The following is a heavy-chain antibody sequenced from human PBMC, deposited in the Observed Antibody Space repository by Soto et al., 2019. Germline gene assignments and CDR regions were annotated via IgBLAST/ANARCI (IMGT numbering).Heavy chain of an antibody. CDR2: IYYSGST. J-gene: IGHJ3*02. V-gene: IGHV4-31*03. D-gene: IGHD6-6*01. CDR1: GGSTSSGGYH. Sequence: SETLSLTCTVSGGSTSSGGYHWNWIRQHPGKGLEWIGSIYYSGSTYYNPSLKSRVTISVDTSKNQFSLKLSSVTAVDTAVYYCARDSAIAARAFDIWGQGTMVTVSS. CDR3: ARDSAIAARAFDI.